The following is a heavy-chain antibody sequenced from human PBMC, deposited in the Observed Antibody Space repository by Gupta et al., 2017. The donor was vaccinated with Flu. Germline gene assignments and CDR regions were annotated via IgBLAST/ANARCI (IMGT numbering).Heavy chain of an antibody. CDR2: IYYSGTT. J-gene: IGHJ4*02. CDR1: GGSIRSGGYC. V-gene: IGHV4-31*03. Sequence: QVQLQESGPGLVKPSQTLSLTCTVSGGSIRSGGYCWSWIRQHPGKGLEWIGYIYYSGTTFYNPSLKRRVTISLDTSKNQFALKLSSVNAADKAVYYCARSSSVTESSRWHPFGKWGQGTLVTVSS. CDR3: ARSSSVTESSRWHPFGK. D-gene: IGHD6-13*01.